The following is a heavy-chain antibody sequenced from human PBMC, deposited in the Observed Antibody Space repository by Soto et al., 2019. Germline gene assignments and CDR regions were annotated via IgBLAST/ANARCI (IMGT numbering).Heavy chain of an antibody. CDR1: GGTFSSYA. V-gene: IGHV1-69*05. Sequence: SVKVSCKASGGTFSSYAISWVRQAPGQGLEWMGGIIPIFGTANYAQKFQGRVTMTRNTSISTAYMELSSLRSEDTAVYYCARDRKTGTTNDYWGQGTLVTVSS. D-gene: IGHD1-7*01. CDR2: IIPIFGTA. CDR3: ARDRKTGTTNDY. J-gene: IGHJ4*02.